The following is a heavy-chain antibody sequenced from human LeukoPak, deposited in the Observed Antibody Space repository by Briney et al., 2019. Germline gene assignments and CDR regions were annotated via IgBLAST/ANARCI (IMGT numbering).Heavy chain of an antibody. CDR2: IYYSGST. CDR3: ARVAGGDYVSGYYYYMDV. Sequence: SETLSLTCAVYGGSFSGYYWSWIRQPPGKGLEWIGSIYYSGSTYYNPSLKSRVTISVDTSMNQFSLKLSSVTAADTAVYYCARVAGGDYVSGYYYYMDVWGKGTTVTVSS. J-gene: IGHJ6*03. CDR1: GGSFSGYY. V-gene: IGHV4-34*01. D-gene: IGHD4-17*01.